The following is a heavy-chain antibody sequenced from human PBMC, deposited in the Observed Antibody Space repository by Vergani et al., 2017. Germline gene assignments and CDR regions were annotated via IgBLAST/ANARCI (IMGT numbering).Heavy chain of an antibody. J-gene: IGHJ3*02. CDR2: ISWDGGST. CDR1: GFTFDDYT. D-gene: IGHD3-22*01. CDR3: ALGSYYDSSGYYDDAFDI. Sequence: EVQLVESGGVVVQPGGSLRLSCAASGFTFDDYTMNWVRQAPGKGLEWVSLISWDGGSTYYADSVKGRFTISRDNSKNSLYLQMNSLRTEDTALYYCALGSYYDSSGYYDDAFDIWGQGTMVTVSS. V-gene: IGHV3-43*01.